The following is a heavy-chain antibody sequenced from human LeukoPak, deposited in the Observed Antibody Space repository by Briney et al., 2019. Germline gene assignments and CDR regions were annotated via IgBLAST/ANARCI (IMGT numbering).Heavy chain of an antibody. D-gene: IGHD3-16*01. J-gene: IGHJ4*02. V-gene: IGHV3-30*02. Sequence: GGSLRLSCAASGFTFSSYGMHWVRQAPGKGLEWVAFIRYDGSNKYYADSVKGRFTISRDNSKNSLYLQMNSLRPEDTAVFYCAGGPHDYFDYWGQGTLVTVSS. CDR1: GFTFSSYG. CDR2: IRYDGSNK. CDR3: AGGPHDYFDY.